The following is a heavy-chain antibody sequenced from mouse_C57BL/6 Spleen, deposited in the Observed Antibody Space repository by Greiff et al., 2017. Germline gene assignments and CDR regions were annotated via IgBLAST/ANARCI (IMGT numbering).Heavy chain of an antibody. D-gene: IGHD2-4*01. CDR2: IDPEDGDT. CDR3: TTSHDYDYWYFDV. Sequence: VQLQQSGAELVRPGASVKLSCTASGFNIKDYYMHWVKQRPEQGLEWIRRIDPEDGDTEYAPKFQGKATMTADTSSNTAYLQLSSLTSEDTAVYYCTTSHDYDYWYFDVWGTGTTVTVSS. V-gene: IGHV14-1*01. CDR1: GFNIKDYY. J-gene: IGHJ1*03.